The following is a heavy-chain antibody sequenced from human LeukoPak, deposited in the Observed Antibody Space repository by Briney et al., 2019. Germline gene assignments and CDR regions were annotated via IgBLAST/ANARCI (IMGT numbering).Heavy chain of an antibody. CDR3: ARHLRCSSTSCYYFDY. Sequence: SETLSLTCTVSGGSISSYYWSWIRQPPGKGLEWIGNIYYTGYTNYNPSLKSRVTISVDTSKKQFSLKLTSVTAADTAVYYCARHLRCSSTSCYYFDYWGQGTLVTVSS. V-gene: IGHV4-59*08. J-gene: IGHJ4*02. D-gene: IGHD2-2*01. CDR2: IYYTGYT. CDR1: GGSISSYY.